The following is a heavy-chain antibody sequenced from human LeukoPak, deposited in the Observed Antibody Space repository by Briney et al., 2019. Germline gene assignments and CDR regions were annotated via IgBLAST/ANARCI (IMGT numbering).Heavy chain of an antibody. J-gene: IGHJ5*02. CDR2: ISAYNGNT. D-gene: IGHD6-19*01. CDR3: ARDRSSGWYGTSWFDP. CDR1: GYTFTSYG. Sequence: ASVKVSCKASGYTFTSYGISWVRQAPGQGLEWMGWISAYNGNTNYAQKLQGRVTMTTDTSTSTAYMELRSLRSDDTAVYYCARDRSSGWYGTSWFDPWGQGTLVTVSS. V-gene: IGHV1-18*01.